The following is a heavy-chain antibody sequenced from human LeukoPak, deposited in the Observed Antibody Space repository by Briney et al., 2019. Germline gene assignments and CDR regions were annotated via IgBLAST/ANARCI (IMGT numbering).Heavy chain of an antibody. Sequence: GASVKVSCKASGYTFTSYDINWVRQATGQGLEWMGWMNPNSGNTGYAQKFQGRVTMTRNTSISTAYMELSSLRSEDTAMYYCARALPHRRLMDTTMEQHWFDPWGQGTLVTVSS. CDR2: MNPNSGNT. CDR3: ARALPHRRLMDTTMEQHWFDP. J-gene: IGHJ5*02. V-gene: IGHV1-8*01. CDR1: GYTFTSYD. D-gene: IGHD5-18*01.